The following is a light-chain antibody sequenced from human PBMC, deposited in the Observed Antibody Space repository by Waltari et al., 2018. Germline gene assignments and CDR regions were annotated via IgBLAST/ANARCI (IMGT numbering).Light chain of an antibody. Sequence: QSALTHPASVPGSPGQSITISCTGTDSDVGAYNFVSWYRQHPGKAPHLIIYEVSERPPGISDRFSGSKSDNTASLTISGLQADDEAVYYCSSYTTSNAPGVFGTGTKVTVL. J-gene: IGLJ1*01. CDR2: EVS. CDR3: SSYTTSNAPGV. V-gene: IGLV2-14*01. CDR1: DSDVGAYNF.